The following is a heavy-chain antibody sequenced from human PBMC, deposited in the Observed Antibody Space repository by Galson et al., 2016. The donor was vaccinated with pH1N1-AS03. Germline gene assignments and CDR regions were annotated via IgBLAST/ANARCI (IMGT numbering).Heavy chain of an antibody. D-gene: IGHD5-24*01. Sequence: SLRLSCAGSGFTFSKYAMSWVRQAPGKGLEWVSGISASGGETHYADSVKGRFTVSRDNSKNTLYLQMNSLRAEDTALYYCAKRSQWLLGLYYYYGLDVWGQGTTVTVS. CDR3: AKRSQWLLGLYYYYGLDV. CDR1: GFTFSKYA. CDR2: ISASGGET. V-gene: IGHV3-23*01. J-gene: IGHJ6*02.